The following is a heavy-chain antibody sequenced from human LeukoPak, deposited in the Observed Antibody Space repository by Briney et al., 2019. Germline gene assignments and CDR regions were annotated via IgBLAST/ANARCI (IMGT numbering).Heavy chain of an antibody. CDR2: ISWNSGSI. J-gene: IGHJ6*03. Sequence: GGSLRLSCAASGFTFDDYAMHWVRQAPGKGLEWVSGISWNSGSIGYADSVKGRFTISRDNAKNSLYLQMNSLRAEDTALYYCARLRAARRGKNYHMDVWGKGTTVTVSS. CDR3: ARLRAARRGKNYHMDV. CDR1: GFTFDDYA. D-gene: IGHD6-6*01. V-gene: IGHV3-9*01.